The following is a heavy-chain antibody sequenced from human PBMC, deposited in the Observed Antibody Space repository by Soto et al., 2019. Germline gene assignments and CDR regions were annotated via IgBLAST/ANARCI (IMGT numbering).Heavy chain of an antibody. J-gene: IGHJ5*02. CDR2: TYYSGST. V-gene: IGHV4-31*03. CDR3: ARDGIFYCSGGSCYGGFDP. CDR1: GGSISSGGYY. Sequence: PSATLSLTCTVSGGSISSGGYYWSWIRQHPGKGLEWIGYTYYSGSTYYNPSLKSRVTISVDTSKNQFFLKLSSVTAADTAVYYCARDGIFYCSGGSCYGGFDPWGQGTLVTVSS. D-gene: IGHD2-15*01.